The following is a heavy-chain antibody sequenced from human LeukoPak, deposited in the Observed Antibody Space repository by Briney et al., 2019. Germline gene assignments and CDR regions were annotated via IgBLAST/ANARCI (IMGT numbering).Heavy chain of an antibody. CDR1: GFNFSSYA. V-gene: IGHV3-23*01. CDR2: ISGSGGST. D-gene: IGHD1-26*01. Sequence: PGGSLRLSCAASGFNFSSYAMSWVRQAPGKGLEWVSVISGSGGSTYYADSVKGRFTISRDNSKNTLYLQMNSLRAEDTAVYYCARGGSYLSAFDIWGQGTMVTVSS. CDR3: ARGGSYLSAFDI. J-gene: IGHJ3*02.